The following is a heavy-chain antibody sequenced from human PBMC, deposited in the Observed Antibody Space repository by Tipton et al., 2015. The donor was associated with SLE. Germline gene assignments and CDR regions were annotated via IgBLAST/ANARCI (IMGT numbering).Heavy chain of an antibody. CDR3: ARAPLRLGDSDWNYYMDV. Sequence: TLSLTCKVSGGSTDTYYWTLIRQPPGGGLEWIGYVYYPGSTSYNPSLKSRVTMSLDSAKNQFSLRLTSVTAADTAVYYCARAPLRLGDSDWNYYMDVWGNGTTVTVSS. CDR1: GGSTDTYY. CDR2: VYYPGST. V-gene: IGHV4-59*01. D-gene: IGHD3-16*01. J-gene: IGHJ6*03.